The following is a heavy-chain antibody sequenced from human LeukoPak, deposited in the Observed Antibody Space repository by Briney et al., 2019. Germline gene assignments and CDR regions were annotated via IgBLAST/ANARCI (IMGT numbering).Heavy chain of an antibody. CDR2: LRPVFGPI. V-gene: IGHV1-69*05. Sequence: VASVKVSCKASGVTFSSYAISWVRQAPGQGLEWIGGLRPVFGPINSAQKFQDRVTLTKDDSTTTAYMELRGLRSEDTAVYYCATNPMTGYHLGDHFYFYMAVWGKGTTVTVS. CDR1: GVTFSSYA. J-gene: IGHJ6*03. CDR3: ATNPMTGYHLGDHFYFYMAV. D-gene: IGHD1-20*01.